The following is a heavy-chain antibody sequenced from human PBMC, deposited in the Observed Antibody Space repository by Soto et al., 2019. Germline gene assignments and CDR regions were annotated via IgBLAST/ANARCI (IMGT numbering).Heavy chain of an antibody. CDR3: ARASGSGSYYRAYFDY. D-gene: IGHD3-10*01. J-gene: IGHJ4*02. CDR2: IWYDGSNK. CDR1: GFTFSSYG. V-gene: IGHV3-33*01. Sequence: PGGSLRLSCAASGFTFSSYGMHWVRQAPGKGLEWVAVIWYDGSNKYYADSVKGRFTISRDNSKNTLYLQMNSLRAEDTAVYYCARASGSGSYYRAYFDYWGQGTLVTVSS.